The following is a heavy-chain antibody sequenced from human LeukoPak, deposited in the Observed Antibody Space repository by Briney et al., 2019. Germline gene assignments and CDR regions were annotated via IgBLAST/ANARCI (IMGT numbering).Heavy chain of an antibody. CDR1: GFIFSSYG. D-gene: IGHD6-19*01. J-gene: IGHJ4*02. Sequence: GGSLRLSCATSGFIFSSYGMYWVRQAPGKGLHWVAVIWHDGSAEFYADSVNGRFSISRDDSKNTVYLQMNSLRAEDTALYYCAKDNRGGWSGYFDYWGQGVLVTVSS. CDR2: IWHDGSAE. V-gene: IGHV3-33*06. CDR3: AKDNRGGWSGYFDY.